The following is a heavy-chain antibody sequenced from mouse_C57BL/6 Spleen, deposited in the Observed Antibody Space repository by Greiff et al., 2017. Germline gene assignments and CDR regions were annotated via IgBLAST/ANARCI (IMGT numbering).Heavy chain of an antibody. V-gene: IGHV1-7*01. CDR2: INPSSGYT. Sequence: VKLMESGAELAKPGASVKLSCKASGYTFTSYWMHWVNQRPGQGLEWIGYINPSSGYTKYNQKFKDKATLTADKSSSTAYMQLSSLTYEDSAVYDCARYDDGYYEFAYWGQGTLVTVSA. J-gene: IGHJ3*01. CDR3: ARYDDGYYEFAY. CDR1: GYTFTSYW. D-gene: IGHD2-3*01.